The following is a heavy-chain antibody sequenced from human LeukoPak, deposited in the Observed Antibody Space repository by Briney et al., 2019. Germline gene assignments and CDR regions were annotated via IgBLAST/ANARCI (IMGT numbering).Heavy chain of an antibody. Sequence: PSETLSLTCTVSGGSISSYYWSWIRQPPGKGLEWIGYIYYSGSTNYNPSLKSRVTISVDTSKNQFSLKLSSVTAADTAVYYCARRYCTNGVCHNWFDHWGQGTLVTVSS. J-gene: IGHJ5*02. CDR2: IYYSGST. D-gene: IGHD2-8*01. CDR3: ARRYCTNGVCHNWFDH. CDR1: GGSISSYY. V-gene: IGHV4-59*08.